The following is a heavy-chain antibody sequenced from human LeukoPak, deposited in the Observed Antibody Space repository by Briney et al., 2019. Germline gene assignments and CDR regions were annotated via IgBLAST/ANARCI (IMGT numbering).Heavy chain of an antibody. J-gene: IGHJ4*02. V-gene: IGHV4-34*01. D-gene: IGHD5-12*01. CDR2: INHSGST. Sequence: SETLSLTSAVYGGSFSGYFWSWIRQPPGKGLEWMGEINHSGSTNHNPSLKSRVTMSVDMSKNQFSLKLTSVTAADTAVYYCARVARRGYTYGYPDYWGQGTLVTVSS. CDR3: ARVARRGYTYGYPDY. CDR1: GGSFSGYF.